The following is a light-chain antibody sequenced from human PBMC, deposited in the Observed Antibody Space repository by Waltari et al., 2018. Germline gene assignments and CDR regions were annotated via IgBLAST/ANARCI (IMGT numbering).Light chain of an antibody. CDR3: QQYHTYPYT. Sequence: DTQMTQSPSSLSASVGDRVTITCRASQDITENLAWFQHKPGKAPKSLIHTASSLQSGVPSRFGGSGSGTDFTLTISNLQPEDFASYYCQQYHTYPYTFGQGTKLEIK. J-gene: IGKJ2*01. V-gene: IGKV1-16*01. CDR1: QDITEN. CDR2: TAS.